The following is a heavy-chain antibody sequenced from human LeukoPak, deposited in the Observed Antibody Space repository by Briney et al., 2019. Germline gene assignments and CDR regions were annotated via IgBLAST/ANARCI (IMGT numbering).Heavy chain of an antibody. CDR3: ARGYTPLGAFPGDAFDI. Sequence: GASVKVSCKASGYTFTSYAMHWVRQAPGQRLEWMGWINAGNGNTKYSQKFQGRVTITRDTSASTAYMELSSLRSEDTAVYYCARGYTPLGAFPGDAFDIWGQGTMVTVPS. J-gene: IGHJ3*02. CDR1: GYTFTSYA. D-gene: IGHD3-16*02. CDR2: INAGNGNT. V-gene: IGHV1-3*01.